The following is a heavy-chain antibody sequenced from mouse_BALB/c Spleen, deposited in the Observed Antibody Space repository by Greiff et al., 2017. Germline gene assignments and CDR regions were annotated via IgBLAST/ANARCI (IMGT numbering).Heavy chain of an antibody. Sequence: VQLQQSGAELVKPGASVKLSCTASGFNIKDTYMHWVKQRPEQGLEWIGRIDPANGNTKYDPKFQGKATITADTSSNTAYLQLSSLTSEDTAVYYCARCSNYVFIDYWGQGTTLTVSS. CDR3: ARCSNYVFIDY. J-gene: IGHJ2*01. CDR2: IDPANGNT. CDR1: GFNIKDTY. D-gene: IGHD2-5*01. V-gene: IGHV14-3*02.